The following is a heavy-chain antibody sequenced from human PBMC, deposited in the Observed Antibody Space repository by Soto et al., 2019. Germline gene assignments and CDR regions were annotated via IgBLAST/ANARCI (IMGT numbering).Heavy chain of an antibody. CDR1: GFTFSSFA. CDR2: ISGSGFNT. J-gene: IGHJ4*02. CDR3: ARTWIRFGPNDY. D-gene: IGHD3-16*01. V-gene: IGHV3-23*01. Sequence: VGSLVLSCSASGFTFSSFAMSWGHQAPGKGLEWVSGISGSGFNTHYSDSVKGRFIISRDNSKSMVFLQMNSLRAEDTAIYYCARTWIRFGPNDYWGQGAPVTVSS.